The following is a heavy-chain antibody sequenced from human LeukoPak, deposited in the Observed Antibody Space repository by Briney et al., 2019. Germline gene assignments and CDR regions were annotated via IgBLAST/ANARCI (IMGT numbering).Heavy chain of an antibody. D-gene: IGHD3-22*01. CDR3: AKDILPNRVIVVVITVAFDY. J-gene: IGHJ4*02. V-gene: IGHV3-23*01. Sequence: PGGSLRLSCAASGFTFSSYAMSWVRQAPGKGLEWVSAISGSGGSTYYADSVKGRFTISRDNSKNTLYLQMNGLRAEDTAVYYCAKDILPNRVIVVVITVAFDYWGQGTLVTVSS. CDR2: ISGSGGST. CDR1: GFTFSSYA.